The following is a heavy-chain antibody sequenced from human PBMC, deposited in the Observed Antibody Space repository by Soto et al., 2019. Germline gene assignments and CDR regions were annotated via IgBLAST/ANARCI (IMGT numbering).Heavy chain of an antibody. CDR2: IYYSGST. V-gene: IGHV4-59*05. J-gene: IGHJ4*02. CDR3: ARSEYNSGPFDY. Sequence: SETLSLTCTVSGGSISSYYWSWIRQPAGKGLEWIGRIYYSGSTYYNPSLKSRVTISVDTSKNQFSLTLSSVTAADTAVYYCARSEYNSGPFDYWGQGTLVTVSS. CDR1: GGSISSYY. D-gene: IGHD6-19*01.